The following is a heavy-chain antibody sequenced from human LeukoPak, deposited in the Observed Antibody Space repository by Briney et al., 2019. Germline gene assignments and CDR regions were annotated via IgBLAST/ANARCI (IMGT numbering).Heavy chain of an antibody. J-gene: IGHJ4*02. CDR2: ISSSSSYT. V-gene: IGHV3-11*06. CDR1: GFTFSDYY. Sequence: GGSLRLSCAASGFTFSDYYMSWIRQAPGKGLEWVSYISSSSSYTNYADSVKGRFTISRDNAKNSLYLQMNSLRAEDTAVYYCARGVGSGRLYWDYWGQGTLVTVSS. D-gene: IGHD6-19*01. CDR3: ARGVGSGRLYWDY.